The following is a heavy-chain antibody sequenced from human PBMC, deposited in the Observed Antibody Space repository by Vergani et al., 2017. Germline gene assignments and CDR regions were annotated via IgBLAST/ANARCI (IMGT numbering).Heavy chain of an antibody. D-gene: IGHD5-24*01. J-gene: IGHJ4*02. Sequence: QVQLQQWGAGVVKPSGTLSLTCAVFGESFSSFYWSWIRQPPGKGLEWIGEINNDGHTNYNPSLESRVTVSRDTAKNQFSLNLMSVTAADTAMYYCARGRGVRRWLHPYYFDYWGQGTLVTVSS. CDR3: ARGRGVRRWLHPYYFDY. V-gene: IGHV4-34*02. CDR2: INNDGHT. CDR1: GESFSSFY.